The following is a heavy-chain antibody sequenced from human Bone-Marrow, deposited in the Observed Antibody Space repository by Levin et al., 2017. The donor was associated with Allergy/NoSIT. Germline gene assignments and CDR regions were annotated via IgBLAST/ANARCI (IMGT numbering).Heavy chain of an antibody. J-gene: IGHJ5*02. CDR3: AGCRVEPTAPGWCNWFGP. CDR1: GFTFNSYV. CDR2: INSGGTGT. V-gene: IGHV3-23*01. Sequence: GESLKISCAASGFTFNSYVMNWVRQAPGKGLEWVSSINSGGTGTYYADSVKGRFTISRDNSKSTLSLQMDSLRAEDTGLYFCAGCRVEPTAPGWCNWFGPWGPGTLVTVSS. D-gene: IGHD6-13*01.